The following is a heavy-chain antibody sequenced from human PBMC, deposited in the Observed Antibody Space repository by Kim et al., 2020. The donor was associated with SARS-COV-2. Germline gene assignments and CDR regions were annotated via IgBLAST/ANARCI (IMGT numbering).Heavy chain of an antibody. CDR2: IIPIFGTA. Sequence: SVKVSCKASGGTFSSYAISWVRQAPGQGLEWMGGIIPIFGTANYAQKFQGRVTITADESTSTAYMELSSLRSEDTAVYYCARAIVVVTATSSLGYWGQGTLVTVSS. CDR1: GGTFSSYA. CDR3: ARAIVVVTATSSLGY. J-gene: IGHJ4*02. V-gene: IGHV1-69*13. D-gene: IGHD2-21*02.